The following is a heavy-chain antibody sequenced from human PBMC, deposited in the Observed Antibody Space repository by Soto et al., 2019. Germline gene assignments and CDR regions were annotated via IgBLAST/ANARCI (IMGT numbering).Heavy chain of an antibody. CDR2: IYYSGST. J-gene: IGHJ6*02. CDR3: ARHPGTTITTRGYYYGMDV. Sequence: PSETLSLTCTVSGGSISSSSYYWGWIRQPPGKGLEWIGSIYYSGSTYYNPSLKSRVTISVDTSKNQFSLKLSSVTAADTAVYYCARHPGTTITTRGYYYGMDVWGQGTTVTVSS. D-gene: IGHD4-4*01. V-gene: IGHV4-39*01. CDR1: GGSISSSSYY.